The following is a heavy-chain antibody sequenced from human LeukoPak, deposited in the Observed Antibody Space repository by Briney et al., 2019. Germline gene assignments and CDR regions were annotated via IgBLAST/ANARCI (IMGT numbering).Heavy chain of an antibody. D-gene: IGHD3-22*01. Sequence: GESLKISCNGSGYSFTSYWIGWVRQMPGKGLEWMGIIYPGDSDTRYSPSFQGQVTISADKSISTAYLQWSSLKASDTAMYYCAREPYYYDSSGYYDSYGMDVWGQGTTVTVSS. J-gene: IGHJ6*02. V-gene: IGHV5-51*01. CDR3: AREPYYYDSSGYYDSYGMDV. CDR2: IYPGDSDT. CDR1: GYSFTSYW.